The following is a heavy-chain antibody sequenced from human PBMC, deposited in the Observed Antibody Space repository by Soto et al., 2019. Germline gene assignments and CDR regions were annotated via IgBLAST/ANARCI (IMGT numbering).Heavy chain of an antibody. CDR3: ASGRTGRVGATLW. CDR2: ISGSGGST. Sequence: EVQLLESGGGLVQPGGSLRLSCAASGFTFSSYAMSWVRQAPGKRLEWVSAISGSGGSTYYADSVKGRFTISRDNSKNTLYLQMNSLRDEDTAVYYCASGRTGRVGATLWWGQETLVTVSS. CDR1: GFTFSSYA. V-gene: IGHV3-23*01. D-gene: IGHD1-26*01. J-gene: IGHJ4*02.